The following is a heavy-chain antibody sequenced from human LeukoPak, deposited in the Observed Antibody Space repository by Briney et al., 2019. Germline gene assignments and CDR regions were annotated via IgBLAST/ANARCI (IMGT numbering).Heavy chain of an antibody. Sequence: GPLRLSCEASGFPFSRYAMNWVRQAPGKGLEWVSVIYSGGSTYYADSVKGRFTISRDNSKNTLYLQMNSLRAEDTAVYYCASGIAVAGTFDYWGQGTLVTVSS. CDR3: ASGIAVAGTFDY. J-gene: IGHJ4*02. CDR1: GFPFSRYA. V-gene: IGHV3-66*01. CDR2: IYSGGST. D-gene: IGHD6-19*01.